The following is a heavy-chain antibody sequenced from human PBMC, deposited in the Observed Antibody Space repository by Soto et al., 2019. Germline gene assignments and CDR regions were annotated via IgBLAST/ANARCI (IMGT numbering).Heavy chain of an antibody. Sequence: ASVKDSCKTSGYTFTKFHIHSVRQAPGQGLEWMGWMNPNSGITSYAQKFQGRVTMTRNTSISTAYMELSSLRSEDTAVYYCAREYCSGGSCYLWFDPWGQGTLVTVSS. CDR3: AREYCSGGSCYLWFDP. D-gene: IGHD2-15*01. CDR1: GYTFTKFH. V-gene: IGHV1-8*01. J-gene: IGHJ5*02. CDR2: MNPNSGIT.